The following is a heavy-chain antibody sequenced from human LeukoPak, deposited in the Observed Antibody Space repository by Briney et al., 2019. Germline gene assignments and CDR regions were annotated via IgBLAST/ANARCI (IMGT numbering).Heavy chain of an antibody. D-gene: IGHD4-23*01. J-gene: IGHJ6*02. Sequence: SVKVSCKASGGTFSSYAISWVRQAPGQGLEWMGRIIPIFGIANYAQKFQGRVTITADKSTSTAYMELGSLRSEDTAVYYCAIGLGADYGGNSGVGGMDVWGQGTTVTVSS. V-gene: IGHV1-69*04. CDR3: AIGLGADYGGNSGVGGMDV. CDR2: IIPIFGIA. CDR1: GGTFSSYA.